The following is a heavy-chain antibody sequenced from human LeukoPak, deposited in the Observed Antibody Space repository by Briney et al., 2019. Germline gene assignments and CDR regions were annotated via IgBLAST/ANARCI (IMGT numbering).Heavy chain of an antibody. D-gene: IGHD3-10*01. J-gene: IGHJ5*02. V-gene: IGHV4-31*03. CDR1: GGSISSGASY. CDR3: ARDNEDYYGSGTSRQVVKWFDP. CDR2: IFYSGNT. Sequence: SQTLSLTCTVSGGSISSGASYWSWIRQVPGKGLEWIGHIFYSGNTYYNPSLKSRVVISIDTSKNQFSLKLTSVTAADTAVYYCARDNEDYYGSGTSRQVVKWFDPWGRGTLVTVSS.